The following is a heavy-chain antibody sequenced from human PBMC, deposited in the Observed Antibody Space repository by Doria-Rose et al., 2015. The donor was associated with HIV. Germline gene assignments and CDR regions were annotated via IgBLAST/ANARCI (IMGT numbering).Heavy chain of an antibody. J-gene: IGHJ4*02. CDR2: IFSDDER. CDR1: GVSLSSPGMG. D-gene: IGHD6-13*01. V-gene: IGHV2-26*01. CDR3: ARIKSSRWYHKYYFDF. Sequence: QITLKESGPVLVKPTETLTLTCTVSGVSLSSPGMGVSWIRQPPGKALEWLANIFSDDERSYKTSLKSRLTISRGTSKSQVVITMTDMDPVDTATYYCARIKSSRWYHKYYFDFWGQGTLVIASA.